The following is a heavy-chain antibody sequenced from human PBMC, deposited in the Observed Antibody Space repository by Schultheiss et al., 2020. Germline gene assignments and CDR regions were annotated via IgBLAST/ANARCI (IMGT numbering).Heavy chain of an antibody. D-gene: IGHD5-12*01. CDR3: ASAPPWLPYCYYYYMDV. J-gene: IGHJ6*03. Sequence: GGSLRLSCAASGFTFSSYSMNWVRQAPGKGLEWVSSISSSSSYIYYADSVKGRFTISRDNAKNSLYLQMNSLRAEDTAVYYCASAPPWLPYCYYYYMDVWGKGTTVTVSS. V-gene: IGHV3-21*01. CDR2: ISSSSSYI. CDR1: GFTFSSYS.